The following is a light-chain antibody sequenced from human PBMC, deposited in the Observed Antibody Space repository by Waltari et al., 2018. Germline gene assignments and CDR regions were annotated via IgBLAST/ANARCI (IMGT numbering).Light chain of an antibody. Sequence: CRASQSISSYLNWYQQKPGKAPKFLIFAASSLQSGVPSRFSGSGSGTDFTLTISSVQPEDFATYFCQQSYSSPYTFGQGTKVEIK. J-gene: IGKJ2*01. CDR3: QQSYSSPYT. CDR1: QSISSY. CDR2: AAS. V-gene: IGKV1-39*01.